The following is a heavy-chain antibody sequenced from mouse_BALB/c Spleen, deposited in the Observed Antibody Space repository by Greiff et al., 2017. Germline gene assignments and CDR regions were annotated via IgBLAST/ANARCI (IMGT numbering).Heavy chain of an antibody. CDR1: GFAFSSYD. V-gene: IGHV5-12-1*01. D-gene: IGHD2-1*01. CDR2: ISSGGGST. CDR3: ASDSPYGNYNY. Sequence: EVKLMESGGGLVKPGGSLKLSCAASGFAFSSYDMSWVRQTPEKRLEWVAYISSGGGSTYYPDTVKGRFTISRDNAKNTLYLQMSSLKSEDTAMYYCASDSPYGNYNYWGQGATLTVSS. J-gene: IGHJ2*01.